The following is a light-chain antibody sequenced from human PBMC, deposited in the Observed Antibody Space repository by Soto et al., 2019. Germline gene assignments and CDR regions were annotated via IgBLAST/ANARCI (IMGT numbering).Light chain of an antibody. J-gene: IGLJ1*01. CDR2: EVS. Sequence: QSVLTRPASVSVSPGQSITISCTGTSSDIGGYNYVSWYQQHPGKAPKLMIYEVSNRPSGVSDRFSGSKSGNTASLTISGLQAEDDADYYCSSYTSNFRRVFGTGTKVTVL. CDR1: SSDIGGYNY. CDR3: SSYTSNFRRV. V-gene: IGLV2-14*01.